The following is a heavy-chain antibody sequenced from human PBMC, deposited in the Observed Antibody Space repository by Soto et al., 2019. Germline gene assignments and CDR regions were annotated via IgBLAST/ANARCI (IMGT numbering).Heavy chain of an antibody. V-gene: IGHV4-39*01. CDR3: ARQVTLFGVVTVGTLDY. D-gene: IGHD3-3*01. J-gene: IGHJ4*02. Sequence: QLQLQESGPGLVKPSETLSLTCTVSGGSISSSSYYWGWIRQPPGKGLEWIGSIYYSGSTYYNPSLKSRVAISGDTSKNQFSLKLSSVPAEDTVVYYCARQVTLFGVVTVGTLDYCGQGTLVPVSS. CDR2: IYYSGST. CDR1: GGSISSSSYY.